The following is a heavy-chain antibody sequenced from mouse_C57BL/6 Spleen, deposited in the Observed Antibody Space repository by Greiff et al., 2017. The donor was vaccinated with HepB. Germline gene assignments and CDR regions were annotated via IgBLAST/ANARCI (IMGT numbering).Heavy chain of an antibody. Sequence: EVQRVESGGGLVKPGGSLKLSCAASGFTFSDYGMHWVRQAPETGLEWVAYISSGSSTIYYADTVKGRFTISRDNAKNTLFLQMTSLRSEDTAMYYCARGYYGSSYYWYFDVWGTGTTVTVSS. D-gene: IGHD1-1*01. V-gene: IGHV5-17*01. CDR1: GFTFSDYG. CDR3: ARGYYGSSYYWYFDV. CDR2: ISSGSSTI. J-gene: IGHJ1*03.